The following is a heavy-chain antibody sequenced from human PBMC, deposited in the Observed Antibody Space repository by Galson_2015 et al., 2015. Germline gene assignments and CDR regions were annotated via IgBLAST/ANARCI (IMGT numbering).Heavy chain of an antibody. CDR3: ARIRYFRTENLKGGDFDY. CDR1: GYTFTNYA. V-gene: IGHV1-3*01. D-gene: IGHD3-9*01. J-gene: IGHJ4*02. CDR2: INAGNGNT. Sequence: SVKVSCKASGYTFTNYAMHWVRQAPGQRLEWMGWINAGNGNTEYSQKFQGRVTISRDTSASTAYMEVSSLRSEDTAVYYCARIRYFRTENLKGGDFDYWGQGTLVTVSS.